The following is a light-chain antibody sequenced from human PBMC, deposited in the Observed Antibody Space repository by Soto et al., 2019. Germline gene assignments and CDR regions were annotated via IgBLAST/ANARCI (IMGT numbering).Light chain of an antibody. V-gene: IGKV3-15*01. CDR2: GAS. J-gene: IGKJ2*01. Sequence: EVVMTQSPATLSVSPGERATLSCRASQSISSNLAWYQQKAGQAPRLLMYGASTRATGVPARFSGSGSGTEFTLTISSLQSEDFAIYYCQQSNHWPSYTFGQGTKLEIK. CDR3: QQSNHWPSYT. CDR1: QSISSN.